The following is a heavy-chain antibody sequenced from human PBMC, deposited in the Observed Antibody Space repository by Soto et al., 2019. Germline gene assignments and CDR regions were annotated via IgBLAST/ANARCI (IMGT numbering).Heavy chain of an antibody. CDR3: ARGEVAIAVAGTAFGY. D-gene: IGHD6-19*01. V-gene: IGHV1-3*01. Sequence: XSVKVSCKASGYTFTSYAMHWVRQAPGQRLEWMGWINAGNGNTKYSQKFQGRVTITRDTSASTAYMELSSLRSEDTAVYYCARGEVAIAVAGTAFGYWGQGTLVTGSS. CDR1: GYTFTSYA. J-gene: IGHJ4*02. CDR2: INAGNGNT.